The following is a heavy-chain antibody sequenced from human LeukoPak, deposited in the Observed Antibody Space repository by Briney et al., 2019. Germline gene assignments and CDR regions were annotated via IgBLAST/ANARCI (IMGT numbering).Heavy chain of an antibody. CDR3: ARGRCRLMITFGGVTPLDAFDI. J-gene: IGHJ3*02. CDR1: GGSFSGYY. V-gene: IGHV4-34*01. CDR2: INHSGST. Sequence: PSETLSLTCAVYGGSFSGYYWSWIRQPPGKGLEWIGEINHSGSTNYNPSLKSRVTISVDTSKNQFSLKLSSVTAADTAVYYCARGRCRLMITFGGVTPLDAFDIWGQGTMVTVSS. D-gene: IGHD3-16*01.